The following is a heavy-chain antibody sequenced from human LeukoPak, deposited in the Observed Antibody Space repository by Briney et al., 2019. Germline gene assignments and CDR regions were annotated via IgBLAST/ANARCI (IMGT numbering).Heavy chain of an antibody. V-gene: IGHV3-23*01. J-gene: IGHJ4*02. Sequence: PGGSLRLSCAASGFTFSSYSMSWVRQAPGKGLEWVSAISGSGGSTYSADSVKGRFTISRDNSKNTLYLQMNSLRAEDTAVYYCAKGDYYDSSGYSPFDYWGQGTLVTVSS. CDR2: ISGSGGST. D-gene: IGHD3-22*01. CDR3: AKGDYYDSSGYSPFDY. CDR1: GFTFSSYS.